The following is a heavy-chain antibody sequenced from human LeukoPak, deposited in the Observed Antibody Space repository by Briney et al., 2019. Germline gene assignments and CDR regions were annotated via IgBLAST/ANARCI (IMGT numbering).Heavy chain of an antibody. CDR3: ARNTVTKNLYYYYYMDV. D-gene: IGHD4-17*01. CDR2: IYTSGST. CDR1: GGSISSGSYY. V-gene: IGHV4-61*02. J-gene: IGHJ6*03. Sequence: SSQTLSLTCTVSGGSISSGSYYWSWIRQPTGKGLEWIGRIYTSGSTNYNPSLKSRVTISVDTSKNQFSLKLGSATAADTAVYYCARNTVTKNLYYYYYMDVWGKGTTVTVSS.